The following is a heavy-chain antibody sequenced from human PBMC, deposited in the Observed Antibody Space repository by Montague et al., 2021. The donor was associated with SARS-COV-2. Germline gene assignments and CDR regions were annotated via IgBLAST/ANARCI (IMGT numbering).Heavy chain of an antibody. CDR3: VRDGDYAPPSGMDV. CDR2: NFYSGTT. D-gene: IGHD4-17*01. CDR1: GGSFISSDHY. J-gene: IGHJ6*02. Sequence: SETLSLTCTVSGGSFISSDHYWAWLPPPPGGALEWIGNNFYSGTTYYNLSLQSRVTISIDTSKNPFSLKATSVAAADAAVYYCVRDGDYAPPSGMDVWGQGTTVTVSS. V-gene: IGHV4-39*07.